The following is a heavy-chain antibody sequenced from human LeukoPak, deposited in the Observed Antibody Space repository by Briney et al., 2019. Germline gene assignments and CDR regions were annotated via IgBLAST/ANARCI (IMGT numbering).Heavy chain of an antibody. D-gene: IGHD6-19*01. J-gene: IGHJ6*02. CDR3: ARGQWLATTNNYGMDV. V-gene: IGHV3-13*01. Sequence: GGSLRLSCAASGFAFSSYDMHWVRQATGKGLERVSAIGTAGDTYYPGSVKGRFTISRENAKNSLYLQMNSLRAGDTAVYYCARGQWLATTNNYGMDVWGQGTTVTVSS. CDR2: IGTAGDT. CDR1: GFAFSSYD.